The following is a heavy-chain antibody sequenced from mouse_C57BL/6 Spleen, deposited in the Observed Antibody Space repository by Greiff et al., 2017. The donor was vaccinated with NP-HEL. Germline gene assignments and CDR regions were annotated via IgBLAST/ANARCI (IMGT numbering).Heavy chain of an antibody. V-gene: IGHV1-7*01. Sequence: VQLQQSGAELAKPGASVKLSCKASGYTFTSYWMHWVKQRPGQGLEWIGYINPSSGYTKYNQKFKDKATLTADTSSNTAYLQLSSLTSEDTAVYYCARSRGGTRYFDYWGQGTTLTVSS. D-gene: IGHD4-1*01. CDR1: GYTFTSYW. CDR3: ARSRGGTRYFDY. CDR2: INPSSGYT. J-gene: IGHJ2*01.